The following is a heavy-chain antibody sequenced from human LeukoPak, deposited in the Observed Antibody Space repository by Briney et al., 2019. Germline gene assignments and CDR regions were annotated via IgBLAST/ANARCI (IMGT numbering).Heavy chain of an antibody. Sequence: SETLSLTCAVYGGSFSGYYWSWIRQPPGKGLEWIGEINHSGSTNYNPSLKSRVTISVDTSKNQFSLKLSSVTAADTAVYYCARDSSFVRPKNWFDSWGQGTLVTVSS. CDR2: INHSGST. V-gene: IGHV4-34*01. CDR1: GGSFSGYY. D-gene: IGHD2-21*01. CDR3: ARDSSFVRPKNWFDS. J-gene: IGHJ5*01.